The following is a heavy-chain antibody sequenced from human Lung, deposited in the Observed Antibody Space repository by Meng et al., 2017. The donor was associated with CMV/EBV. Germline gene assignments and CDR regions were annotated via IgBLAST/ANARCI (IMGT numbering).Heavy chain of an antibody. J-gene: IGHJ6*02. Sequence: SLKISCAPSGFIFSSYAMHWVRQAPGKGLEWVALVYYDGSNQYYSDSVRGRFNISRDNSKNTLFLQMNSLRGEDTGVYYCAKDRVARWLAAEVDYYGMDAWGQGXTVTVSS. D-gene: IGHD6-19*01. CDR1: GFIFSSYA. V-gene: IGHV3-33*06. CDR2: VYYDGSNQ. CDR3: AKDRVARWLAAEVDYYGMDA.